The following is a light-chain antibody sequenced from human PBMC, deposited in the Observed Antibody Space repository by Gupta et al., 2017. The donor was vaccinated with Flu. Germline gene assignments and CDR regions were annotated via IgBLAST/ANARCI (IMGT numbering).Light chain of an antibody. Sequence: DIQMTQSPSSLSASVGDRVTITCRESQSISSYLNWYQQKPGKAPKLLIYAASSLQSGVPSRFSGSGSGTEFTLTISSLQPEDFATYYCQQSYSTPHSFGQGTKLEIK. J-gene: IGKJ2*03. CDR1: QSISSY. CDR2: AAS. CDR3: QQSYSTPHS. V-gene: IGKV1-39*01.